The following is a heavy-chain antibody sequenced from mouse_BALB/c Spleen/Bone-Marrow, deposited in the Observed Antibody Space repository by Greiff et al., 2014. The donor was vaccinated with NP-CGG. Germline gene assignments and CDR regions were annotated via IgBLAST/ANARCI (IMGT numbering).Heavy chain of an antibody. CDR3: TSYDGYYYWYCDV. V-gene: IGHV4-1*02. CDR1: GFDFSRYW. D-gene: IGHD2-3*01. Sequence: DVHLVESGGGLVQPGGSLKLSCAASGFDFSRYWMSWVRQAPGKGLEWIGEINPDSSTINYTPSLKDKFIISRDNAKNTLYLQMDKVRSEDTALYYCTSYDGYYYWYCDVWGAGTTVTVS. J-gene: IGHJ1*01. CDR2: INPDSSTI.